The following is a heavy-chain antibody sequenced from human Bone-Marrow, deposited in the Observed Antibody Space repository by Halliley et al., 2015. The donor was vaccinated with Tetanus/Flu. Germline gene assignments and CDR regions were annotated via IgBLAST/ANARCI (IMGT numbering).Heavy chain of an antibody. Sequence: WISNISGGGRITNYADSGKGRFTISRDSAKNAVYLQMSSLRVEDTAVYYCASYPSYYYGSDVWGPGTTVTVSS. J-gene: IGHJ6*02. V-gene: IGHV3-48*03. CDR3: ASYPSYYYGSDV. CDR2: ISGGGRIT.